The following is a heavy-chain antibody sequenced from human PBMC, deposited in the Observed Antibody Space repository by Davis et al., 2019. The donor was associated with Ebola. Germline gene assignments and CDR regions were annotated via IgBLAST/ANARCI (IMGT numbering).Heavy chain of an antibody. Sequence: PGGSLRLSCAASGFTFSSYTMNWVRQAPGKGLEWVSYIGTRGDPTVYADSVKGRFTVSRDDANNSLSLLMSGLRDEDTAVYYCVRDYLFALDIWGQGTMVTVSS. CDR2: IGTRGDPT. V-gene: IGHV3-48*02. J-gene: IGHJ3*02. CDR1: GFTFSSYT. CDR3: VRDYLFALDI.